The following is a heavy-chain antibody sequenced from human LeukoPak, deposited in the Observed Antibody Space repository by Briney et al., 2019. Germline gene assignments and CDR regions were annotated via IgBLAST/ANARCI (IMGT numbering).Heavy chain of an antibody. CDR2: IYNSGNT. J-gene: IGHJ5*02. CDR1: GGSISSGTYY. CDR3: ARSPGWELRWFDP. D-gene: IGHD1-26*01. Sequence: SETLSLTCTVSGGSISSGTYYWNWIRQHPGKGLEWIGYIYNSGNTYYNPSLKSRVTISVDKSKNQFSLKLSSVTAADTAVYYCARSPGWELRWFDPWGQGTLVTVSS. V-gene: IGHV4-31*03.